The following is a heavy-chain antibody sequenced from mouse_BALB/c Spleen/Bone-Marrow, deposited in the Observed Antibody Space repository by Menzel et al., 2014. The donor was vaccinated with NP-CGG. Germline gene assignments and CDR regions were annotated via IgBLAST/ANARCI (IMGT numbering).Heavy chain of an antibody. CDR2: INPGSGGT. Sequence: VMLVESGAELVRPGTSVKVSCKASGYAFTNYLIEWVKRRPGQGLEWIGVINPGSGGTNYNEKFKGKATLTADKSSSTAYMQLSSLTSGDSAVYFCARSRTGFAYWAKGLWSLSLQ. V-gene: IGHV1-54*03. J-gene: IGHJ3*01. CDR3: ARSRTGFAY. CDR1: GYAFTNYL.